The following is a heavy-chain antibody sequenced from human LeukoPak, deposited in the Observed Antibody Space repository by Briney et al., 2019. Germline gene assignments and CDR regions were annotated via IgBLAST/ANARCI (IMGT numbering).Heavy chain of an antibody. CDR2: IYSGGST. CDR1: GFTFSSYW. Sequence: GGSLRLSCAASGFTFSSYWMSWVRQAPGKGLEWVSIIYSGGSTYYADSVKGRFTISRDNSKNTLYLQMNSLRVEDTAVYYCAQSQYYYGSGSHDFWGQGTLVTVSS. D-gene: IGHD3-10*01. CDR3: AQSQYYYGSGSHDF. V-gene: IGHV3-53*01. J-gene: IGHJ4*02.